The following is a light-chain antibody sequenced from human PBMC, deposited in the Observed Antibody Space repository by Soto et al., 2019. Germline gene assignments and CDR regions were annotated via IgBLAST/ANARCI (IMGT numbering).Light chain of an antibody. CDR3: QQYGSFSPST. CDR2: DAS. Sequence: DIQMTQSPSTLSASVGDRVTITCRASRSISNWLAWYQQRPGIAPKLLIFDASILQRGVRSRFSGSGSGTEFAPSISRLQTDDFATYCCQQYGSFSPSTFGGVTKVDI. J-gene: IGKJ4*01. V-gene: IGKV1-5*01. CDR1: RSISNW.